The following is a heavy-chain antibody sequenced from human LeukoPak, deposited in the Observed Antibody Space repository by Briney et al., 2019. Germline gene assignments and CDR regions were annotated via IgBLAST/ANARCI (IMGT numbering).Heavy chain of an antibody. V-gene: IGHV3-30*18. CDR1: GFTFDDYA. Sequence: PGRSLRLSCAASGFTFDDYAMHWVRQAPGKGLEWVAVISYDGSNKYYADSVKGRFTISRDNSKNTLYLQMNSLRAEDTAVYYCAKVSAMVRGVPPYYFDYWGQGTLVTVSS. CDR3: AKVSAMVRGVPPYYFDY. D-gene: IGHD3-10*01. CDR2: ISYDGSNK. J-gene: IGHJ4*02.